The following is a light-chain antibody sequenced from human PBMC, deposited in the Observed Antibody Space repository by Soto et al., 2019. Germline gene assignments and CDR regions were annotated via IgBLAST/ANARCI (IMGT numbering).Light chain of an antibody. CDR2: EVS. J-gene: IGLJ3*02. CDR3: SSYTSSSRV. V-gene: IGLV2-14*01. Sequence: QSALTQPASVSGSPGQSITISCTGTSSDVGGYNYVSWYQQHPGKAPKLMIYEVSNRPSGVSNRFSGSKSGNTASLTISGLQAEDEADHYCSSYTSSSRVFGGGTKLTVL. CDR1: SSDVGGYNY.